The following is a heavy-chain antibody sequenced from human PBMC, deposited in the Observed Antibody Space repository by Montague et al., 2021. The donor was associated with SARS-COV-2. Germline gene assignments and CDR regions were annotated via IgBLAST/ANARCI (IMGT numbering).Heavy chain of an antibody. V-gene: IGHV4-34*12. J-gene: IGHJ5*02. CDR2: IIHSGST. CDR3: ASLTLGYCSSTSCYSDWFDP. D-gene: IGHD2-2*02. CDR1: GGSFSGYY. Sequence: SETLSLTCAVYGGSFSGYYWSWIRQPPGKGLESIGEIIHSGSTNYNPSLKSRVTISVDTSKNQFSLKLSSVTAADTAVYYCASLTLGYCSSTSCYSDWFDPWGQGTLVTVSS.